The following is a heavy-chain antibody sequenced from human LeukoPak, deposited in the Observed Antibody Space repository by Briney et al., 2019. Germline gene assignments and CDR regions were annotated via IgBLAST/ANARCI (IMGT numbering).Heavy chain of an antibody. V-gene: IGHV3-9*01. D-gene: IGHD6-19*01. CDR1: GFTFDDYA. Sequence: PGGSLRLSCAASGFTFDDYAMHWVRQAPGKGLERVSGISGNSGSIGYAESVKGRFTISRDNAKNSLYLQMKSLRVEDTALYYCAKDGRRIAVAGTCWFDPWGQGTLVTVSS. J-gene: IGHJ5*02. CDR2: ISGNSGSI. CDR3: AKDGRRIAVAGTCWFDP.